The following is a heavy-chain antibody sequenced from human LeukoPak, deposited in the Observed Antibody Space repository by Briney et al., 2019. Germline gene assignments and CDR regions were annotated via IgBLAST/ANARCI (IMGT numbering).Heavy chain of an antibody. Sequence: PSETLSLTCTVSGGSISSGSYYWSWIRQPAGKGLEWNGRIYTSGSTNYNPSLKSRVTISVDTSKNQFSLKLSSVTAADTAVYYYARSGKRGYSYGRYRDVWGKGTTVPVSS. CDR3: ARSGKRGYSYGRYRDV. V-gene: IGHV4-61*02. CDR2: IYTSGST. D-gene: IGHD5-18*01. J-gene: IGHJ6*03. CDR1: GGSISSGSYY.